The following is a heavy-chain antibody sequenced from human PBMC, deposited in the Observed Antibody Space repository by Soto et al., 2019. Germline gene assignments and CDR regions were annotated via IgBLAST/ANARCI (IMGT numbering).Heavy chain of an antibody. Sequence: QVQLQESGPGLVKPSQTLSLTCTVSGGSISSGGYYWSWIRQHPGKGLEWIGYIYYSGSTYYNPSLKSRVTISVDTSKNQFSLKLSSVTAADTAVYYCARDTRFLEWLSRTPVPYGMDVWGQGTTVTVSS. J-gene: IGHJ6*02. V-gene: IGHV4-31*03. D-gene: IGHD3-3*01. CDR3: ARDTRFLEWLSRTPVPYGMDV. CDR2: IYYSGST. CDR1: GGSISSGGYY.